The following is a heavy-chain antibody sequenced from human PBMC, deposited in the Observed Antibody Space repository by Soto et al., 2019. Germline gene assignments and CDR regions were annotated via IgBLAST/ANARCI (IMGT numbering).Heavy chain of an antibody. V-gene: IGHV1-3*01. Sequence: QVQLVQSGAEVKKPGASVKVSCKASGYTFTSYAMHWVRQAPGQRLEWMGWINAGNGNTKYSQKFQGRVTITRDTSASTAHKELRSPRSEETAVYYRARQGLGITIVRGPPDYWGQGTLVTVPS. CDR1: GYTFTSYA. D-gene: IGHD3-10*01. CDR2: INAGNGNT. CDR3: ARQGLGITIVRGPPDY. J-gene: IGHJ4*02.